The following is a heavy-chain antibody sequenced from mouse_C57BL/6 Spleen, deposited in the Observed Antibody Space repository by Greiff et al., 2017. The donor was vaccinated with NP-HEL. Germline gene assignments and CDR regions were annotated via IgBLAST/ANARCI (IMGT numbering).Heavy chain of an antibody. CDR1: GYTFTSYW. CDR3: AREYYGSSYAMEY. J-gene: IGHJ4*01. CDR2: INPSDSET. V-gene: IGHV1-52*01. D-gene: IGHD1-1*01. Sequence: QVQLQQPGAELVRPGSSVKLSCKASGYTFTSYWMHWVKQRPIQGLEWIGNINPSDSETHYTQKFKDKATLTVDKSSSTAYMQLSSLTSEDSAVYYCAREYYGSSYAMEYWGQGTSVTVSS.